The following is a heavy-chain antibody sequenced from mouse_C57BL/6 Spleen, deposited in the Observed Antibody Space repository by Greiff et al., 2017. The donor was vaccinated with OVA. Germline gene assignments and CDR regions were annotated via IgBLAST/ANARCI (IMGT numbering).Heavy chain of an antibody. V-gene: IGHV5-16*01. CDR1: GFTFSDYY. J-gene: IGHJ2*01. Sequence: EVKLVESEGGLVQPGSSMKLSCTASGFTFSDYYMAWVRQVPEKGLEWVANINYDGSSTYYLDSLKSRFIISRDNAKNILYLQMSSLKSEDTATYYGARGGAYYSNYGFDYWGQGTTLTVSS. CDR3: ARGGAYYSNYGFDY. D-gene: IGHD2-5*01. CDR2: INYDGSST.